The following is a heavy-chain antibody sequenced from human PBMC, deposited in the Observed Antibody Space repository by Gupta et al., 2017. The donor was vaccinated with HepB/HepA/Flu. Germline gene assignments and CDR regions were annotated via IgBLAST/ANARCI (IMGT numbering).Heavy chain of an antibody. J-gene: IGHJ4*02. Sequence: VQLLESGGGLVQPGGSLRLSCAASGFTFDNYVMNWARQAPGKGLELVSSISGSASTTYYADSVKGRFTISRDNSKNTLYLQLNSLRVEDTAIYYCARGSGHDYWGQGTLVTVSS. CDR2: ISGSASTT. D-gene: IGHD5-12*01. CDR3: ARGSGHDY. CDR1: GFTFDNYV. V-gene: IGHV3-23*01.